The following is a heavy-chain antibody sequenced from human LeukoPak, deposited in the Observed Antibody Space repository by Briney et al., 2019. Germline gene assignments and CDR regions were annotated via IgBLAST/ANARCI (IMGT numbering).Heavy chain of an antibody. Sequence: SETLSLTCTVSGGSISSSSYYWGWIRQPPGKGLEWIGSIYYSGSTYYNPSLKSRVTISVDTSKNQFSLKLSSVTAADTAVYYCAREGGYCSSTSCPYWYFDLWGRGTLVTVSS. D-gene: IGHD2-2*01. J-gene: IGHJ2*01. CDR1: GGSISSSSYY. V-gene: IGHV4-39*07. CDR3: AREGGYCSSTSCPYWYFDL. CDR2: IYYSGST.